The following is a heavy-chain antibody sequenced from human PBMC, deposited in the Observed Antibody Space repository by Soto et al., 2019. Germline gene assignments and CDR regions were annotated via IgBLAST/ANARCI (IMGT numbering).Heavy chain of an antibody. Sequence: PGGSLRLSCAASGFTFSNAWMSWVRQAPGKGLEWVGRIKSKTDGGTTDYAAPVKGRFTISRGDSKNTLYLQMNSLKTEDTAVYYCTTGYCSSTSCFPYYYGMDVWGQGTTVTVSS. V-gene: IGHV3-15*01. D-gene: IGHD2-2*01. CDR1: GFTFSNAW. CDR3: TTGYCSSTSCFPYYYGMDV. CDR2: IKSKTDGGTT. J-gene: IGHJ6*02.